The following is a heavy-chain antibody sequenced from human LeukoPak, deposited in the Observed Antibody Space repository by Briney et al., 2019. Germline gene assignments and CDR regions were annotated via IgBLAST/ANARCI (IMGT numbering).Heavy chain of an antibody. CDR1: GGSISSSSYY. V-gene: IGHV4-39*07. J-gene: IGHJ4*02. D-gene: IGHD2-8*01. Sequence: SETLSLTCTVSGGSISSSSYYWGWIRQPPGKGLEWIGSIYYSGSTYDNPALKSRVTISVDTSKNQFSLKLSSMTAADTAVYYCARDSNDLLTVYAMFDYWGQGTLVTVSS. CDR2: IYYSGST. CDR3: ARDSNDLLTVYAMFDY.